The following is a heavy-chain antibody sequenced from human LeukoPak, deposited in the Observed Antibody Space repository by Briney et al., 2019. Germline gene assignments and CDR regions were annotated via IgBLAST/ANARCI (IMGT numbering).Heavy chain of an antibody. CDR1: GYTFTGYY. CDR2: INPNSGGT. V-gene: IGHV1-2*02. D-gene: IGHD6-19*01. J-gene: IGHJ3*02. CDR3: ARDWGAVADDAFDI. Sequence: ASVEVSCRASGYTFTGYYMHWMRQAPGQGLEWMGWINPNSGGTNYAQKFQGRVTMTRDTSISTAYMELSRLRSDDTTVYYCARDWGAVADDAFDIWGQGTMVTVSS.